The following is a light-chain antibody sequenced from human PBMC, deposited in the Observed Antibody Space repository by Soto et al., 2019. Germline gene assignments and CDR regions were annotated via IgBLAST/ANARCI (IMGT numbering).Light chain of an antibody. Sequence: DIQMTQSPSTLSASVGDRVTITCRASQSLYDWLAWYQQKPGKAPKLLIYKASGLESGVPSRFSGSGFGKEFTLTISSLQPDDFATYYCQQFNSHSWTFGQGTKVEIK. V-gene: IGKV1-5*03. CDR1: QSLYDW. J-gene: IGKJ1*01. CDR3: QQFNSHSWT. CDR2: KAS.